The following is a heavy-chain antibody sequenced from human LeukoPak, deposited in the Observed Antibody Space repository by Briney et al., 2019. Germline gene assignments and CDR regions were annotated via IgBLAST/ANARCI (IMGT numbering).Heavy chain of an antibody. J-gene: IGHJ6*03. CDR1: GGSISSYY. D-gene: IGHD3-3*01. CDR3: ARVFRGSGYPLGYYYMDV. V-gene: IGHV4-4*07. CDR2: IYTSGST. Sequence: PSETLSLTCTVSGGSISSYYWSWIRQPAGKGLEWVGRIYTSGSTNYNPSLKSRVTMSVDTSKNQFSLKLSSVTAADTAVYYCARVFRGSGYPLGYYYMDVWGKGTTVTVSS.